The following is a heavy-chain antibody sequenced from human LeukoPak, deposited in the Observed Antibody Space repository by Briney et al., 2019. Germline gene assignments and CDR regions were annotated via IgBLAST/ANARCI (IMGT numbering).Heavy chain of an antibody. D-gene: IGHD3-10*01. Sequence: SETLSLTCTVSGGSISSYYWSWIRQPPGKGLEWIGYIYYSGSTNYNPSLKSRVTISVDTSKNQFSLKLSSVTAADTAVYYCARGTGSYYYGSGSYWPSYYFDYWGQGTLVTVSS. J-gene: IGHJ4*02. V-gene: IGHV4-59*01. CDR1: GGSISSYY. CDR2: IYYSGST. CDR3: ARGTGSYYYGSGSYWPSYYFDY.